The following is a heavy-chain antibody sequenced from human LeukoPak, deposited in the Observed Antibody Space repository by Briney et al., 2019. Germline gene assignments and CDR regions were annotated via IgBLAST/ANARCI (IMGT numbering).Heavy chain of an antibody. J-gene: IGHJ6*03. CDR2: IKQYGSEK. Sequence: GGSPRLSCAASGFTFSSYWMSWVRQAPGKGLEWVANIKQYGSEKYYVDSVKGRFTISRDNAKNSLYLQMNSLRAEDTAVYYCARESGSTSYYYYYMDVWGKGTTVTVSS. D-gene: IGHD2-2*01. CDR3: ARESGSTSYYYYYMDV. CDR1: GFTFSSYW. V-gene: IGHV3-7*01.